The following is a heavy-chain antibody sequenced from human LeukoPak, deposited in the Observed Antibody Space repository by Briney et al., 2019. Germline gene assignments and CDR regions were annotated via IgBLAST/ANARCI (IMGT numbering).Heavy chain of an antibody. CDR1: GGSFSGYY. J-gene: IGHJ4*02. V-gene: IGHV4-34*01. Sequence: SETLSLTCAVYGGSFSGYYWSWIRQPPGKGLEWIGEINHSGSTDYNPSLKSRVTISVDTSKNQFSLKLSSVTAADTAVYYCARGTAMFTVNYWGQGTLVTVSS. CDR2: INHSGST. CDR3: ARGTAMFTVNY. D-gene: IGHD5-18*01.